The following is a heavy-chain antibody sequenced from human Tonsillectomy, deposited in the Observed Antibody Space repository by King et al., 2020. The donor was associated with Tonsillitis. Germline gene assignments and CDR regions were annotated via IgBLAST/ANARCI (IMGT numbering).Heavy chain of an antibody. V-gene: IGHV3-74*01. J-gene: IGHJ5*01. Sequence: VQLMESGGGLVQPGGSLRLSCAASGFTLSNHWMHWVRQAPGKGLEWVSRIRGDGRDTGYADSVRGRFTISRDNAKNTLFLQMTTLRAEDTAVYYCARDRVLGSGSLDSWGQGTLVTVSS. CDR2: IRGDGRDT. CDR3: ARDRVLGSGSLDS. D-gene: IGHD3-10*01. CDR1: GFTLSNHW.